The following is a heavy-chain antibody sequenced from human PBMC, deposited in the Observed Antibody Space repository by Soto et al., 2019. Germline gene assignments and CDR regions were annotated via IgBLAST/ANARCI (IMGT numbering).Heavy chain of an antibody. V-gene: IGHV4-39*01. D-gene: IGHD1-7*01. CDR2: IYYSGST. J-gene: IGHJ6*02. Sequence: SETLSLTCTVSGGSISSSSYYWGWIRQPPGKGLEWIGSIYYSGSTYYNPSLKSRVTISVDTSKNQFSLKLSSVTAADTAVYYCAPPRGGNYLYYYYGMDVWGQGTTVTVSS. CDR3: APPRGGNYLYYYYGMDV. CDR1: GGSISSSSYY.